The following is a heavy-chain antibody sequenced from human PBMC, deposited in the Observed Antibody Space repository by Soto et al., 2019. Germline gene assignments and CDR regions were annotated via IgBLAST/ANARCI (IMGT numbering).Heavy chain of an antibody. CDR3: ARVDGTSLIVDY. Sequence: GGSLRLSCAASGFTFSSYDMSWVRQAPGKGLEWVSYINSSGGTKYNADSVKGRFTIFRDNAKNYLYLQMNSLRADDTALYYCARVDGTSLIVDYWGPGTLVTVSS. CDR2: INSSGGTK. CDR1: GFTFSSYD. D-gene: IGHD1-26*01. J-gene: IGHJ4*02. V-gene: IGHV3-48*03.